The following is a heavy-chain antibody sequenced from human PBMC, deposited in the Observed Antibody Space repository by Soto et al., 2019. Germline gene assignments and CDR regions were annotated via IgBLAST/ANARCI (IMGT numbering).Heavy chain of an antibody. Sequence: SETLSLTCTVSGGSISSYYWSWIRQPPGKGLEWIGYIHYSGSTNYNPSLKSRVTILVDTSKNQFSLKLSSVTAADTAVYYCAREGGSSWFDAFDIWGQGTMVTVSS. CDR1: GGSISSYY. D-gene: IGHD6-13*01. CDR3: AREGGSSWFDAFDI. V-gene: IGHV4-59*01. CDR2: IHYSGST. J-gene: IGHJ3*02.